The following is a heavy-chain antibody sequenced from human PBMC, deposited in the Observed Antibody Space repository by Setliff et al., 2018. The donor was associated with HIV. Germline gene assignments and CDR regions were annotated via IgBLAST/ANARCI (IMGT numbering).Heavy chain of an antibody. CDR3: AREDQTAGGFDP. V-gene: IGHV1-46*01. Sequence: ASVKVSCKASGYTFTRNQIHWVRQAPGQGLEWMGIINPSGGSAAYAEKFRGRVTMTSDTSTNTVYMELRSLRSEETAVFYCAREDQTAGGFDPWGQGTLVTVSS. CDR1: GYTFTRNQ. J-gene: IGHJ5*02. D-gene: IGHD6-25*01. CDR2: INPSGGSA.